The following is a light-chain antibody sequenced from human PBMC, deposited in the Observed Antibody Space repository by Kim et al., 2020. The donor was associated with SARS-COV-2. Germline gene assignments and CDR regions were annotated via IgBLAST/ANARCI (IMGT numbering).Light chain of an antibody. J-gene: IGLJ1*01. CDR1: SLRSYY. CDR2: GKN. CDR3: NSRDSSHNHYV. V-gene: IGLV3-19*01. Sequence: SSELTQDPAVSVALGQTVRITCQGDSLRSYYASWYQQKPGQAPVLVIYGKNNRPSGIPDRLSGSSSGNTTSLTITGAQAEDEADYYCNSRDSSHNHYVFGTGTKVTVL.